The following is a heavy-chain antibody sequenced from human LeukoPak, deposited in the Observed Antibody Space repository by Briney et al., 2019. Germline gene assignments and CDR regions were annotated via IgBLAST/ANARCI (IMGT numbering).Heavy chain of an antibody. CDR3: ARDASGGGYYYTPSAFDI. Sequence: ASVKVSCKASGYTFTGYSIHWVRQAPGQGLEWMGWVNPNSGGTNYAQKFQGRVTMTRDTSISAAYMELSRLRSDDTAVYYCARDASGGGYYYTPSAFDIWGQGTMVTVSS. CDR1: GYTFTGYS. D-gene: IGHD3-22*01. J-gene: IGHJ3*02. CDR2: VNPNSGGT. V-gene: IGHV1-2*02.